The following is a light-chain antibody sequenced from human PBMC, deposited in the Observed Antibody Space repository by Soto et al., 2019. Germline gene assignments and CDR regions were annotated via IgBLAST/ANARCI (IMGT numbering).Light chain of an antibody. Sequence: QSALTQPASVSGSPGQSITISCTGTSSDVGSYNLVSWYQQHPGKAPKLMIYEGSKRPSGVSNRFSGSKSGNTASLTISGLQAEDEGDYYCCSYAGRDVVFGGGTKVTVL. V-gene: IGLV2-23*01. J-gene: IGLJ2*01. CDR3: CSYAGRDVV. CDR2: EGS. CDR1: SSDVGSYNL.